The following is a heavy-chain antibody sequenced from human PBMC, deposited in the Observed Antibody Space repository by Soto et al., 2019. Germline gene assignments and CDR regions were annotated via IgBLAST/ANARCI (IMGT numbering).Heavy chain of an antibody. Sequence: SVKVSCKASGGTFSSYAISWVRQAPGQGLEWMGGIIPIFGTANYAQKFQGRVTITADESTSTAYMELSSLRSEDTAVYYCARDPTYYYDSSGYKGWFDPWGQGTLVTVSS. V-gene: IGHV1-69*13. CDR2: IIPIFGTA. CDR3: ARDPTYYYDSSGYKGWFDP. CDR1: GGTFSSYA. D-gene: IGHD3-22*01. J-gene: IGHJ5*02.